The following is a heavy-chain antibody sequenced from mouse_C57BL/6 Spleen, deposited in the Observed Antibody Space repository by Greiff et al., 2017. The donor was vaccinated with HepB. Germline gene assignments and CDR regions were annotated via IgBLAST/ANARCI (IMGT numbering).Heavy chain of an antibody. Sequence: EVQLQQSGAELVRPGASVKLSCTASGFNIKDDYMHWVKQRPEQGLEWIGWIDPENGDTEYASKFQGKATITADTSSNTAYLQLSSLTSEDTAVYYCTPIYYYGYWGQGTTLTVSS. V-gene: IGHV14-4*01. CDR2: IDPENGDT. CDR1: GFNIKDDY. CDR3: TPIYYYGY. D-gene: IGHD1-1*01. J-gene: IGHJ2*01.